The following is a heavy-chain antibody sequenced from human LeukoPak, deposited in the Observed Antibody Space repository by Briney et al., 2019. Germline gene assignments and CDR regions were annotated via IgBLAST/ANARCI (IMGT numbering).Heavy chain of an antibody. D-gene: IGHD6-19*01. J-gene: IGHJ4*02. CDR2: FDPEDGET. Sequence: ASVKVSCKVSGYTLTELSMHWVRQAPGKGLEWMGGFDPEDGETIYAQKFQGRVTMTEDTSTDTAYMELSSQRSEDTAVYYCATDSPGYSSGWYTFWGQGTLVTVSS. V-gene: IGHV1-24*01. CDR1: GYTLTELS. CDR3: ATDSPGYSSGWYTF.